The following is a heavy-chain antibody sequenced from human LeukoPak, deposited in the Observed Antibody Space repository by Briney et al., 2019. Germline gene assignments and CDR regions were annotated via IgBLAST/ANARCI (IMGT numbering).Heavy chain of an antibody. J-gene: IGHJ6*03. CDR3: ARAIRGYYYYYYMDV. D-gene: IGHD3-3*01. CDR1: GGSISSSSYY. CDR2: IYYSGST. V-gene: IGHV4-61*01. Sequence: SETLSLTCTVSGGSISSSSYYWSWIRQPPGKGLEWIGYIYYSGSTNYNPSLKSRVTISVDTSKNQFSLKLSSVTAADTAVYYCARAIRGYYYYYYMDVWGKGTTVTVSS.